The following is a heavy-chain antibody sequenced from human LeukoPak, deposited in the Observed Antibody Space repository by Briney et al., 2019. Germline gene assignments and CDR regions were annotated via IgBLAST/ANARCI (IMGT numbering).Heavy chain of an antibody. CDR3: EKVASLVGASFDY. Sequence: SLRPSCAASGFTFSSFAISWGRHAPGKGLEWVSAISGSGGSTYYADSVKGRFTISRDNSRNTLYMQMNSLRAEDPAVYYCEKVASLVGASFDYWGQGTLVTVYS. CDR2: ISGSGGST. D-gene: IGHD1-26*01. J-gene: IGHJ4*02. CDR1: GFTFSSFA. V-gene: IGHV3-23*01.